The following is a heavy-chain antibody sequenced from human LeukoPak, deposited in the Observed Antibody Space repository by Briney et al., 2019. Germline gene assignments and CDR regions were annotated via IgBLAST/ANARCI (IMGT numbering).Heavy chain of an antibody. V-gene: IGHV4-61*02. J-gene: IGHJ5*02. CDR1: GGSINSDLYY. CDR3: ARGSGWNSFDP. D-gene: IGHD6-19*01. CDR2: IYTNGWT. Sequence: SQTLSLTCTISGGSINSDLYYWAWIRQPAGKRLEWIGRIYTNGWTDYNPSLKSRVTMSVDTSKNQFSLKLSFVTAADTAFYYCARGSGWNSFDPWGQGTLVTVSS.